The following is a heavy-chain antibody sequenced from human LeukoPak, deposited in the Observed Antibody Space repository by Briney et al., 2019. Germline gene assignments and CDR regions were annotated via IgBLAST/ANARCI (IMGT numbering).Heavy chain of an antibody. CDR3: ATLVEMATIGYYYYYMDV. CDR2: IIPIFGTA. V-gene: IGHV1-69*05. D-gene: IGHD5-24*01. Sequence: WMGRIIPIFGTANYAQKFQGRVTITTDESTSTAYMELSSLRSEDTAVYYCATLVEMATIGYYYYYMDVWGKGTTVTVSS. J-gene: IGHJ6*03.